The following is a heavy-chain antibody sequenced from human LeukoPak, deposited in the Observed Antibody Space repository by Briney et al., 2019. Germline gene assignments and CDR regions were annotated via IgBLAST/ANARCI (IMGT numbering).Heavy chain of an antibody. Sequence: ASVKVSCKASGGTFSSYAISWVRQAPGQGLEWMGGIIPIFGTASYAQKFQGRVTITTDESTSTAYMELSSLRSEDTAVYYCARRYGSGSYYSNYFDYWGPGTLVTVSS. J-gene: IGHJ4*02. V-gene: IGHV1-69*05. CDR2: IIPIFGTA. D-gene: IGHD3-10*01. CDR1: GGTFSSYA. CDR3: ARRYGSGSYYSNYFDY.